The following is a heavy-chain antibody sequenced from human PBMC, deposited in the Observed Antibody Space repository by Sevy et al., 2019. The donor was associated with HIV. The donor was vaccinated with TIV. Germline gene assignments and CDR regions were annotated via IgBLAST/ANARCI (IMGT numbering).Heavy chain of an antibody. CDR2: ISYNGTNK. J-gene: IGHJ4*02. CDR1: GFTFSYYA. V-gene: IGHV3-30-3*01. CDR3: ARDHGYYDSSGFYSRYYFDY. D-gene: IGHD3-22*01. Sequence: GGSLRLSCAASGFTFSYYAMHWVRQAPGKGLEWVAVISYNGTNKQYAESVKGRFTISRDNSKNTLYLQMNSLRDEDTAVYYCARDHGYYDSSGFYSRYYFDYWGQGTLVTVSS.